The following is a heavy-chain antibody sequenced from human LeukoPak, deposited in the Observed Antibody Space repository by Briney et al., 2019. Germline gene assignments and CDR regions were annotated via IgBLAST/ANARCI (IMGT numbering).Heavy chain of an antibody. CDR2: IRGSGGST. D-gene: IGHD6-13*01. CDR1: GFTFSSYA. Sequence: PGGSLRLSCAASGFTFSSYAMSWVRQAPGKGLEGVSAIRGSGGSTYYADSVKGRFSISRDNSKNTLYLQMNSLRAEDTAVYYCAKDPGNEAAKPRAFDIWGQGTMVTVSS. J-gene: IGHJ3*02. V-gene: IGHV3-23*01. CDR3: AKDPGNEAAKPRAFDI.